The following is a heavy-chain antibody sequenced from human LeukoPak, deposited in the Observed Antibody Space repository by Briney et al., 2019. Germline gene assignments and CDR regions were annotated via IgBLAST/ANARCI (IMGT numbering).Heavy chain of an antibody. Sequence: ASVKVSCKASGYTFTGYYMHWVRQAPGQGLEWMGRINPNSGGTNYAQKFRGRVTMTRDTSISTAYMELSRLRSDDTAVYYCARDSGSYFGAFDIWGQGTMVTVSS. V-gene: IGHV1-2*06. CDR1: GYTFTGYY. D-gene: IGHD1-26*01. J-gene: IGHJ3*02. CDR2: INPNSGGT. CDR3: ARDSGSYFGAFDI.